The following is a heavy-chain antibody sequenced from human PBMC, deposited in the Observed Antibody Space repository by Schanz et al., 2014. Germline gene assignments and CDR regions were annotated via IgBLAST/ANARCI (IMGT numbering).Heavy chain of an antibody. CDR2: ISSGGGDS. V-gene: IGHV3-23*04. Sequence: VQLVESGGGLVQPGGSLRLSCAVSGFSFSDYAMSWVRQTPGQGLEWVAGISSGGGDSYYTDSVRGRFTISRDNSKNVLFVQMNSLRAEDTAVYYCAKEGHRIGLPYFDYGGQGALVTVSS. CDR3: AKEGHRIGLPYFDY. J-gene: IGHJ4*02. CDR1: GFSFSDYA.